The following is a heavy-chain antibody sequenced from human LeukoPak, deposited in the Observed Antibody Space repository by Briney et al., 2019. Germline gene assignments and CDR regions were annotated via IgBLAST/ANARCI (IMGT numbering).Heavy chain of an antibody. J-gene: IGHJ4*02. V-gene: IGHV3-30-3*01. D-gene: IGHD6-19*01. CDR1: GFTFSNYA. Sequence: PGRSLRLSCAASGFTFSNYAMHWVRQAPGKGLEWVAVISYDGSDKYYADSVKGRFTISRDNSKNTLYLQMNSLRPEDTAVYYCAREWGRRYSSGWYGDFDYWGQGTLVSVSS. CDR2: ISYDGSDK. CDR3: AREWGRRYSSGWYGDFDY.